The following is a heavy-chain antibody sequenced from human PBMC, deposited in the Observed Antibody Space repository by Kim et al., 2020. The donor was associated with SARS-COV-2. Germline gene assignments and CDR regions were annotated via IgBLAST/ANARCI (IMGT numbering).Heavy chain of an antibody. J-gene: IGHJ4*02. D-gene: IGHD3-22*01. Sequence: FQERVTITRDMSTSTAYMELSSLRSEDTAVYYCAAGIHYYDSSGSYYFDYWGQGTLVTVSS. CDR3: AAGIHYYDSSGSYYFDY. V-gene: IGHV1-58*01.